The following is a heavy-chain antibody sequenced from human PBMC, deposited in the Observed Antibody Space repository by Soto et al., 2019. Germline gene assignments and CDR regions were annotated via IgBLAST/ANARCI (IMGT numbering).Heavy chain of an antibody. Sequence: PGGSLRLSCAASGCTFSSYAMRWVRQAPGKGLEWAAVISYDGSNKYYADSVKGRFTISRDNSKNTLYLQMNSLRAEDTAEYYWARIRRGFWSVNPTYFDYWGQGTLVTVS. D-gene: IGHD3-3*01. CDR2: ISYDGSNK. CDR1: GCTFSSYA. CDR3: ARIRRGFWSVNPTYFDY. J-gene: IGHJ4*02. V-gene: IGHV3-30-3*01.